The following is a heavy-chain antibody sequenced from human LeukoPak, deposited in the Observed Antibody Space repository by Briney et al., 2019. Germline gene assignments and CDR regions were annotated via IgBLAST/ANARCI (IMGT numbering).Heavy chain of an antibody. Sequence: SETLSLTCTVSGGSISSSTDYWGWIRQPPGKGLEWIGSIYYSGSTYYNPSLTSRVTISVDTSKNQFSLKLSSVTAADTAVYYCPRHYYDNGGYYPPSWVGYWGQGTQVTVSS. CDR3: PRHYYDNGGYYPPSWVGY. V-gene: IGHV4-39*01. J-gene: IGHJ4*02. CDR2: IYYSGST. CDR1: GGSISSSTDY. D-gene: IGHD3-22*01.